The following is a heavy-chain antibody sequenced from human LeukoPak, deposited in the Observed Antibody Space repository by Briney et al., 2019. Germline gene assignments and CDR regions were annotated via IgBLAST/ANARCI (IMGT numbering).Heavy chain of an antibody. J-gene: IGHJ6*02. Sequence: GGSLRLSCAASGFTFSSYAMSWVRQAPGKGLEWVSAISGSGGSTYYADSVKGRFTISRDSSKNTLYLQMNSLRAEDTAVYYCAKVATMGDYYGMDVWGQGTTVTVSS. CDR2: ISGSGGST. CDR3: AKVATMGDYYGMDV. V-gene: IGHV3-23*01. D-gene: IGHD5-12*01. CDR1: GFTFSSYA.